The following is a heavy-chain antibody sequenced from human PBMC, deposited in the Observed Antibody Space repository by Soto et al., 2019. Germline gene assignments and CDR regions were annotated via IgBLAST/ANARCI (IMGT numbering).Heavy chain of an antibody. V-gene: IGHV1-2*04. D-gene: IGHD5-12*01. Sequence: ASVKVSCKASGYTFTGYYMHWVRQAPGQGLEWMGWINPNSGGTNYAQKFQGWVTMTRDTSISTAYMELSRLRSDDTAVYYCARDIGDKVYGYGYWGQGTLVTVSS. CDR3: ARDIGDKVYGYGY. CDR2: INPNSGGT. CDR1: GYTFTGYY. J-gene: IGHJ4*02.